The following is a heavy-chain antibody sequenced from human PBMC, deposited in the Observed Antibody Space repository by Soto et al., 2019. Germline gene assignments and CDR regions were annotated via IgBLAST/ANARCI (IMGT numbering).Heavy chain of an antibody. CDR1: GFIFSNAW. J-gene: IGHJ5*02. D-gene: IGHD3-10*01. V-gene: IGHV3-30*02. CDR3: AKERRFGELYWFDP. CDR2: IRYDGSNI. Sequence: GGSLRLSCTASGFIFSNAWINCVRQAPGKGLEWVAVIRYDGSNIYYADSVKGRFTISRDNSKNTLYLQMNSLRAEDTAVYYCAKERRFGELYWFDPWGQGTLVTVSS.